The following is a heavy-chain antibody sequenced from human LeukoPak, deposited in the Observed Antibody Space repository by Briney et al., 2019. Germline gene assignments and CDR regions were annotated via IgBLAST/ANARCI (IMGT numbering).Heavy chain of an antibody. CDR3: ARAAAAAGGQYFDY. V-gene: IGHV4-4*07. J-gene: IGHJ4*02. CDR1: GGSISTYY. CDR2: IYTNENT. D-gene: IGHD6-13*01. Sequence: KPSETLSLTCTVSGGSISTYYWSWIRQPAGKGLEWIGRIYTNENTNYNPSPRSRVTMSVDTSKNQFSLKLSSVTAADTAVYYCARAAAAAGGQYFDYWGQGTLVAVSS.